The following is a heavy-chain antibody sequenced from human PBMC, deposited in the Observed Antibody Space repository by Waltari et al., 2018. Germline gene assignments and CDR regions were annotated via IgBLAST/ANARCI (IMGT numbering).Heavy chain of an antibody. CDR3: ARLYGSGGYFDY. CDR2: IYYSGRT. V-gene: IGHV4-30-4*08. Sequence: QVQLQESGPGLVKPSQTLSLTCTVSGGSISSGDYYWSWIRQPPGNGLAWIGYIYYSGRTYYNPSLEIRVTISVDTSKNQFALKLSSVTAAETAVYYCARLYGSGGYFDYWGQGTLVTVSS. J-gene: IGHJ4*02. D-gene: IGHD3-10*01. CDR1: GGSISSGDYY.